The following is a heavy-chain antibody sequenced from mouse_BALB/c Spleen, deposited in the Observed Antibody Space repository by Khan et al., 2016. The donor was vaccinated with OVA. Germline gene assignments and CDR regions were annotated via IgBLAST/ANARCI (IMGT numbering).Heavy chain of an antibody. D-gene: IGHD2-14*01. Sequence: VQLQQSGAELARPGPSVKMSCKASGYTFTSYTIHWIKKRPGQGLEWIGYINPSNGYTNYNQKFKDKATLTTDKSSTTAYLQLSSLTSDDSAVYNCVRDGAYHRNDGWFAYWGQGTLGTVSA. CDR3: VRDGAYHRNDGWFAY. V-gene: IGHV1-4*01. CDR2: INPSNGYT. CDR1: GYTFTSYT. J-gene: IGHJ3*01.